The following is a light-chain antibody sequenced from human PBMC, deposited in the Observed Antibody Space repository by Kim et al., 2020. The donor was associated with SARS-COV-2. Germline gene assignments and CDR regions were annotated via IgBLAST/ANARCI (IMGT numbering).Light chain of an antibody. CDR3: QQYNDWPPGDT. CDR2: GAS. V-gene: IGKV3-15*01. J-gene: IGKJ2*01. CDR1: QSVGSN. Sequence: SPGERVTLSCRASQSVGSNLAWYQQIPGRAPRLLIYGASTRATGIPARFSGSGSGTEFTLTISSLQSEDFALYYCQQYNDWPPGDTFGQGTKLEIK.